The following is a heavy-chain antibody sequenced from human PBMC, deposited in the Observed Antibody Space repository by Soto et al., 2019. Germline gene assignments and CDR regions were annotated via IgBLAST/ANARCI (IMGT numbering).Heavy chain of an antibody. D-gene: IGHD2-2*01. J-gene: IGHJ6*04. CDR3: ARDTFSTSYYYYGMAV. Sequence: GGSLRLSCAASGFTFSDYYMSWIRQAPGTGLEWISYISSSSSYTKYADSVKGRFTISRDNAKKSLYLQMNSLRAEDTAVYYCARDTFSTSYYYYGMAVWGKGTTVTVSS. CDR2: ISSSSSYT. CDR1: GFTFSDYY. V-gene: IGHV3-11*06.